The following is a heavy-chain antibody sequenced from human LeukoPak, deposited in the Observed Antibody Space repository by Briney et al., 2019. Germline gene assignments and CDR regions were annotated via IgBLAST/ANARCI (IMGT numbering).Heavy chain of an antibody. CDR3: ARGPSSYFYMDV. Sequence: PGGSLRLSCAGSGFPFSDYTMHWVRQGPGKGLEYVSAITANARSKYHADSVRGGFTISRDNSKDTLYLQMGSLRPEDTPVYYCARGPSSYFYMDVWGKGSTVTISS. V-gene: IGHV3-64*02. CDR1: GFPFSDYT. CDR2: ITANARSK. J-gene: IGHJ6*03.